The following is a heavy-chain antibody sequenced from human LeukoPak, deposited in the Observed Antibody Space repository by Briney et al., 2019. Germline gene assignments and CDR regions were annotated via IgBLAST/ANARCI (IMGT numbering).Heavy chain of an antibody. Sequence: ASVKVSCKASGYTFTSYGISWVRQAPGQGLEWMGWISAYNGNTNYAQKLQGRVTMTTDTSTSTAYMELRSLRSDDTAVYYCARADIVATRSPFDYWGQGTLVTVSS. V-gene: IGHV1-18*01. J-gene: IGHJ4*02. D-gene: IGHD5-12*01. CDR3: ARADIVATRSPFDY. CDR2: ISAYNGNT. CDR1: GYTFTSYG.